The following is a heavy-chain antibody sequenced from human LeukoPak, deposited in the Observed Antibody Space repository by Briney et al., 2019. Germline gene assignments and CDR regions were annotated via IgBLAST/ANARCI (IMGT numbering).Heavy chain of an antibody. CDR3: ASYYYDSSGYVYLDY. CDR2: IYYSGST. V-gene: IGHV4-31*03. CDR1: GGSISSGGYY. J-gene: IGHJ4*02. Sequence: SEILSLTCTVSGGSISSGGYYWSWIRQHPGKGLEWIGYIYYSGSTYYNPSLKSRVTISVDTSKNQFSLKLSSVTAADTAVYYCASYYYDSSGYVYLDYWGQGTLVTVSS. D-gene: IGHD3-22*01.